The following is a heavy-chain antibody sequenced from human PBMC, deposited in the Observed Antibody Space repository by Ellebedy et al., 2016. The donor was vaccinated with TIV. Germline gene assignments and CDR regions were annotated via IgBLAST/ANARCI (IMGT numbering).Heavy chain of an antibody. V-gene: IGHV4-4*02. J-gene: IGHJ4*02. CDR3: ARSSGYFSLDY. CDR1: GGSITTGTY. Sequence: SETLSLXXAVSGGSITTGTYWSWVRQPPGAGLEWIGEIAHSGDTKYNPSLKTRVTISIDKSKNQFSLRLNSVTAADTAVDYCARSSGYFSLDYWGQGTLVTVSS. CDR2: IAHSGDT. D-gene: IGHD3-22*01.